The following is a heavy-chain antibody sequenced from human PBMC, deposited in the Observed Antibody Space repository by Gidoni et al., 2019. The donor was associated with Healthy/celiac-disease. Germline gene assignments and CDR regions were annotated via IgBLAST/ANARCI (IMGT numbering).Heavy chain of an antibody. CDR2: IIPILGIA. D-gene: IGHD4-4*01. CDR1: GGTFSSFT. Sequence: QVQLVQSGAEVKKPGSSVKFSCKASGGTFSSFTTSWVRKAPGQGLEWMGRIIPILGIANYAQKYQGRVTITADKSTSTAYMELSSLSSEDTAVYYCAGDSRDGYSTHWGQGTLVTVSS. J-gene: IGHJ4*02. V-gene: IGHV1-69*08. CDR3: AGDSRDGYSTH.